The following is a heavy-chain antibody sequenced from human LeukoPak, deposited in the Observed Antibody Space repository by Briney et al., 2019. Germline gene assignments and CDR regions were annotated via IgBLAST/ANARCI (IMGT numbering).Heavy chain of an antibody. D-gene: IGHD5-12*01. V-gene: IGHV1-46*01. CDR3: ARANSGYASYFDY. CDR1: GYTFTSYY. Sequence: GASVKVSFKASGYTFTSYYMHWVRQAPGQGLEWMGIINPSGGSTSYAQKFQGRVTMTRDMSTSTVYMELSSLRSEDTAVYYCARANSGYASYFDYWGQGTLVTVSS. J-gene: IGHJ4*02. CDR2: INPSGGST.